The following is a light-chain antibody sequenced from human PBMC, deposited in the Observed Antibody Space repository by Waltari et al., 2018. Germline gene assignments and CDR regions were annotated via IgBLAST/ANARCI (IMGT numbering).Light chain of an antibody. J-gene: IGKJ1*01. V-gene: IGKV4-1*01. Sequence: DIVMTQSPDSLAVSLGERATINCKSSQSLLYNSNDTNYLAWYQQKPGQPPKLLFYWASTRHSGVPDRFSGSGSATDFTLTISSLQAEDVAVYYCQQYYSRRTFGQGTRVEIK. CDR3: QQYYSRRT. CDR2: WAS. CDR1: QSLLYNSNDTNY.